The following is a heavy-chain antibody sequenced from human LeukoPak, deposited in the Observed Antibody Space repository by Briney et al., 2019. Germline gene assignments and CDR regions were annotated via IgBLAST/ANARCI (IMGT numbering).Heavy chain of an antibody. CDR1: GGSISSSSYY. CDR2: IYYSGST. J-gene: IGHJ3*02. CDR3: ARPVVPAAKGAFDI. Sequence: PSETLSLTCTVSGGSISSSSYYWGWIRQPPGKGLEWIGSIYYSGSTYYNPSLKSRVTISVDTSKNQFSLKLSSVTAADTAVYYCARPVVPAAKGAFDIGGQETMVTVS. D-gene: IGHD2-2*01. V-gene: IGHV4-39*01.